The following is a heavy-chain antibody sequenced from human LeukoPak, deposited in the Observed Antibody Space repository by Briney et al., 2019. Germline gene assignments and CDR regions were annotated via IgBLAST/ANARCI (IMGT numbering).Heavy chain of an antibody. D-gene: IGHD6-13*01. V-gene: IGHV1-69*13. CDR3: ARGQQLVHYYYYMDV. J-gene: IGHJ6*03. Sequence: SVKVSCKASGGTFSSYAISWVRQAPGQGLEWMGGIIPIFGTANYAQKFQGRVTITADESTSTAYMELSSLRSEDTAVYYCARGQQLVHYYYYMDVWGKGTTVTVSS. CDR2: IIPIFGTA. CDR1: GGTFSSYA.